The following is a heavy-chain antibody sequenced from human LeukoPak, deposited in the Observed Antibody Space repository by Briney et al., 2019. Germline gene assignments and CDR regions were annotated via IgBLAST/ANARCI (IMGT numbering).Heavy chain of an antibody. CDR2: INAGNVNT. CDR1: GYTFTSYA. J-gene: IGHJ4*02. CDR3: ARGSYGYSGYDWSFDY. V-gene: IGHV1-3*01. Sequence: ASVKVSCKASGYTFTSYAMHCVRQAPGQRLEWMGWINAGNVNTKYSQKFQGRVTITRDTSASTAYMELSSLRSEDTAVYYCARGSYGYSGYDWSFDYWGQGTLVTVSS. D-gene: IGHD5-12*01.